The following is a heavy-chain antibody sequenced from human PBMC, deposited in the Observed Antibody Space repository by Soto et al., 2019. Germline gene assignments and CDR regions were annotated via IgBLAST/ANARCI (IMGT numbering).Heavy chain of an antibody. CDR3: AKGGHCSGGSCYGFPPTTGRFDP. CDR2: ISGSGGST. CDR1: GFTFSSYA. V-gene: IGHV3-23*01. D-gene: IGHD2-15*01. J-gene: IGHJ5*02. Sequence: GGSLRLSCAASGFTFSSYAMSWVRQAPGKGLEWVSAISGSGGSTYYADSVKGRFTISRDNSKNTLYLQMNSLRAEDTAVYYCAKGGHCSGGSCYGFPPTTGRFDPWGQGTLVTVSS.